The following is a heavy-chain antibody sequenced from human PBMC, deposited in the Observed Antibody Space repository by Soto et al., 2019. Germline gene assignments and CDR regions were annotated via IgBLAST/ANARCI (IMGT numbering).Heavy chain of an antibody. CDR2: INPNNGAT. CDR3: SSSEPGARFDP. V-gene: IGHV1-2*02. J-gene: IGHJ5*02. Sequence: QVQLVQSGAEVKKPGASVKVSCKAPRYIFTAYFMHWVRQAPGQGLEWMGWINPNNGATHYGLSFQGRVTMTRVTSISTAYMDLSSLRSDGKAVYYCSSSEPGARFDPWGQGTMVIVSS. CDR1: RYIFTAYF.